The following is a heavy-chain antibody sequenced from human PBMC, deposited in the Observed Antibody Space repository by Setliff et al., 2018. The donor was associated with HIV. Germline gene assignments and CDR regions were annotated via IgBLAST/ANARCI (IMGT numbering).Heavy chain of an antibody. CDR3: ARDPTGGAARFDY. D-gene: IGHD6-6*01. V-gene: IGHV1-3*01. CDR2: FYPGTGGT. Sequence: ASVKVSCKTSGYTFNDFVIHWVRQAPGQRPEYMGWFYPGTGGTGYSPRFQGRLTFSRDTSATTAHVEVNSLTSEDTAVYYCARDPTGGAARFDYWGQGTLVTVSS. CDR1: GYTFNDFV. J-gene: IGHJ4*02.